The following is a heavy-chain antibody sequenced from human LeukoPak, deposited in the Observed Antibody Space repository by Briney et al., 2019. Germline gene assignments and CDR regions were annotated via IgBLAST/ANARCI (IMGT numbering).Heavy chain of an antibody. CDR2: MNPNSGNT. CDR1: GYTFTSYD. J-gene: IGHJ5*02. D-gene: IGHD4/OR15-4a*01. CDR3: AREGANLATNWFDP. Sequence: ASVKVSCRASGYTFTSYDINWVRQATGQGLEWMGWMNPNSGNTGYAQKFQGRVTMTRNTSISTAYMELSSLRSEDTAVYYCAREGANLATNWFDPWGQGTLVTVSS. V-gene: IGHV1-8*01.